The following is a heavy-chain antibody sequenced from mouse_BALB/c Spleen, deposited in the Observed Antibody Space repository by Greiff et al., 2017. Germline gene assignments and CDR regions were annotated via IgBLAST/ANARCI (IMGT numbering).Heavy chain of an antibody. CDR2: IRLKSNNYAT. Sequence: EVQLVESGGGLVQPGGSMKLSCVASGFTFSNYWMNWVRQSPEKGLEWVAEIRLKSNNYATHYAESVKGRFTISRDDSKSSVYLQMNNLRAEDTGIYYCTNYYGYWGQGTTLTVSS. J-gene: IGHJ2*01. V-gene: IGHV6-6*02. CDR3: TNYYGY. CDR1: GFTFSNYW. D-gene: IGHD1-1*01.